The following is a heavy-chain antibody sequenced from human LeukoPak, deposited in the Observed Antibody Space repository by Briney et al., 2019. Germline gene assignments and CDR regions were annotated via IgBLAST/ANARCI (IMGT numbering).Heavy chain of an antibody. CDR2: ISYDGSNK. J-gene: IGHJ5*02. D-gene: IGHD5-18*01. V-gene: IGHV3-30-3*01. Sequence: GRSLRLSCAASGFTFSSYAMHWVRQAPGKGLEWVAVISYDGSNKYYADSVKGRFIISRDNSKNTLYLQMNSLRTEDTAVYYCARGSRIQLNWFDPWGQGTLVTVSS. CDR1: GFTFSSYA. CDR3: ARGSRIQLNWFDP.